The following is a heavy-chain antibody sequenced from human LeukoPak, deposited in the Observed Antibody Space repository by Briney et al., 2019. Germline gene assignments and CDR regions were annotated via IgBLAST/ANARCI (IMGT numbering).Heavy chain of an antibody. CDR1: GFTFSRYE. Sequence: PGGSLRLSCAASGFTFSRYEMNWVRQAPGKGLEWVSYISSSGSTIYYADSVKGRFTISRDNAKNSLYLQMSSLRAEDTAVYYCARVYSDFHLDYWGQGTLVTVSS. CDR3: ARVYSDFHLDY. D-gene: IGHD4-11*01. V-gene: IGHV3-48*03. CDR2: ISSSGSTI. J-gene: IGHJ4*02.